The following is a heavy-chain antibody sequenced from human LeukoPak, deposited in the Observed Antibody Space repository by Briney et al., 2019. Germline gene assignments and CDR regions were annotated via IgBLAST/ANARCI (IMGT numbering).Heavy chain of an antibody. CDR1: GFTFSSYG. Sequence: GGSLRLSCAASGFTFSSYGMYWVRQAPGKGLEWVAVISYDGSNKYYADSVKGRFTISRDNSKNTLYLQMNSLRAEDTAVYYCAREHNPHYGDYRGFDYWGQGTLVTVSS. J-gene: IGHJ4*02. D-gene: IGHD4-17*01. CDR2: ISYDGSNK. CDR3: AREHNPHYGDYRGFDY. V-gene: IGHV3-30*19.